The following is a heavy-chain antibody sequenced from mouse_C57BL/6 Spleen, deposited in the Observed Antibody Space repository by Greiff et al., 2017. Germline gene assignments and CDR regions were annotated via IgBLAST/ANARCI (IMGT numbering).Heavy chain of an antibody. CDR3: ARGYDYDGHFDY. V-gene: IGHV3-6*01. D-gene: IGHD2-4*01. CDR1: GYSITSGYY. Sequence: EVQLQESGPGLVKPSQSLSLTCSVTGYSITSGYYWNWIRQFPGNKLEWMGYISYDGSNNYNPSLKNRISITRDTSKNQFFLKLNSVTTEDTATYYCARGYDYDGHFDYWGQGTNRTVSA. J-gene: IGHJ2*01. CDR2: ISYDGSN.